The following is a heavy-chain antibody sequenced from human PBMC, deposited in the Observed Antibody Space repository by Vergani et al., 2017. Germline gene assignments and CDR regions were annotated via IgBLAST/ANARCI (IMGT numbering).Heavy chain of an antibody. CDR3: ARARKFRFGVVWENWFDP. V-gene: IGHV3-74*01. CDR2: MNGDGDTI. CDR1: GFTFNEYW. J-gene: IGHJ5*02. D-gene: IGHD3-3*01. Sequence: EVELVESGGGLVQPGGSLSLSCAASGFTFNEYWMHWARQVPGKGLVWVSGMNGDGDTISYADSVKGRFTISRDNAKNTLFLQMNSLRAEDTAVYYCARARKFRFGVVWENWFDPWGQGTLVTVSS.